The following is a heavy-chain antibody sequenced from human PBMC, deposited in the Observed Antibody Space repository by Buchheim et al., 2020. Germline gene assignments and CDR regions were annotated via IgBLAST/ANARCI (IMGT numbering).Heavy chain of an antibody. Sequence: DVQLLQSGGGLVQPGGSLRLSCAASGFSFSTNAMSWVRQAPGRGLEWVSGIGGDGRSHYADSVQGRFTISRDSSKDTLYIPMNGLRVKDTATYHCAKDLHFWSGMDYWGQGAL. CDR3: AKDLHFWSGMDY. J-gene: IGHJ4*02. CDR2: IGGDGRS. D-gene: IGHD3-3*02. V-gene: IGHV3-23*01. CDR1: GFSFSTNA.